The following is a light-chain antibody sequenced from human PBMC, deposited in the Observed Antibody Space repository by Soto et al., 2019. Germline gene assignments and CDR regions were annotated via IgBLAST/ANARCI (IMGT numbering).Light chain of an antibody. Sequence: SVLTQPASVSGSPGQSITISCSGCGSDIGTYNFVSWYQHHPGRAPKLIISEVANRPSGVSDRFSGSKSGSLAPLTISGLQADDEAVYYCSSYTNTGTLIVFGVGTKVTVL. CDR2: EVA. V-gene: IGLV2-14*01. J-gene: IGLJ3*02. CDR3: SSYTNTGTLIV. CDR1: GSDIGTYNF.